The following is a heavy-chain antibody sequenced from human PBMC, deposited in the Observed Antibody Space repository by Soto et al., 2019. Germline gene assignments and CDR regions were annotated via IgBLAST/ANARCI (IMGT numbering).Heavy chain of an antibody. CDR3: ARGDHDYGDSHDALDI. Sequence: SETLSLTCTVSGGSISSGGYYWSWIRQHPGKGLEWIGYIYYSGSTYYNPSLKSRVTISVDTSKNQFSLKLSSVTAADTAVYYCARGDHDYGDSHDALDIWGQGTMVTVSS. V-gene: IGHV4-31*03. CDR2: IYYSGST. D-gene: IGHD4-17*01. J-gene: IGHJ3*02. CDR1: GGSISSGGYY.